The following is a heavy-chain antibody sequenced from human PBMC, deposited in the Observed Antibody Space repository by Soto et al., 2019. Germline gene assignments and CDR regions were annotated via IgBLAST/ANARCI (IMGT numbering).Heavy chain of an antibody. V-gene: IGHV5-51*01. CDR3: ARYSGSYWHYLDF. J-gene: IGHJ4*02. D-gene: IGHD1-26*01. CDR2: IYPGDSDT. CDR1: GYSFASHW. Sequence: GESLKISCKGSGYSFASHWVAWVRQMPEKGLEWIGSIYPGDSDTKYSSAFRGHVTISADTSVSTAYLQWRSLEATDSAIYYCARYSGSYWHYLDFWGQGTLVTVSS.